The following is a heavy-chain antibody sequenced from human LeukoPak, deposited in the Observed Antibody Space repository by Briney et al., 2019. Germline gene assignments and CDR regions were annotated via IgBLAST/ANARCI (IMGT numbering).Heavy chain of an antibody. CDR1: GGSISSYY. Sequence: SETLSLTCTVSGGSISSYYWSWIRQPPGKGLEWIGYIYYSGSTNYSPSLKSRVTISVDTSKNRFSLKLSSVTAADTAVYYCARGDYYDSSGYFDYWGQGTLVTVSS. V-gene: IGHV4-59*01. D-gene: IGHD3-22*01. J-gene: IGHJ4*02. CDR3: ARGDYYDSSGYFDY. CDR2: IYYSGST.